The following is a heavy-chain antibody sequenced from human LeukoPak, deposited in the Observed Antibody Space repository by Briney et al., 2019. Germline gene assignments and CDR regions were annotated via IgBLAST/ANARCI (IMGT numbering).Heavy chain of an antibody. V-gene: IGHV1-2*02. Sequence: ASVKVSCKASGYTFTGYYMHWVRQAPGQGLEWVGWINPNSGGTNYAQKFQGRVTMTRDTSISTAYMELSRLRSDDTAVYYCARSPYYYDSSGYYWFDPWGQGTLVTVSS. CDR3: ARSPYYYDSSGYYWFDP. CDR1: GYTFTGYY. D-gene: IGHD3-22*01. CDR2: INPNSGGT. J-gene: IGHJ5*02.